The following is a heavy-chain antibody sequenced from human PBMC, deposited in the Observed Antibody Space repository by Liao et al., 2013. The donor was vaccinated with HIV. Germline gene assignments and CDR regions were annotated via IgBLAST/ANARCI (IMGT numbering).Heavy chain of an antibody. J-gene: IGHJ3*02. V-gene: IGHV4-61*02. D-gene: IGHD3-3*01. CDR2: LSTTGTT. CDR1: GGAVSSGSYY. Sequence: QVQLQESGPGLVKPSQTLSLTCTVSGGAVSSGSYYWSWIRQPAGKGLEWIGRLSTTGTTKYNPSLKSRITISVEPSKTHFSLNLTSVTAADTAVYYCVRDRGGSFWSGSHGGDAFKIWGQGTLVIVSS. CDR3: VRDRGGSFWSGSHGGDAFKI.